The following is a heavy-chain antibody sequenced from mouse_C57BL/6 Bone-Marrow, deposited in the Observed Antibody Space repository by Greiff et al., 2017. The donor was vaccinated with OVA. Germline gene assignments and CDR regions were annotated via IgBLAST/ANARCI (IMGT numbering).Heavy chain of an antibody. CDR3: GLLTGTKGVFFFDY. CDR2: IDPSDSET. V-gene: IGHV1-52*01. D-gene: IGHD4-1*01. Sequence: QVQLQQPGAELVRPGSSVKLSCKASGYTFTSYWMHWVKQRPIQGLEWIGNIDPSDSETPYNQKFKDKATLTVDKSSSTAYMQLSSLTSEDSAVYYCGLLTGTKGVFFFDYWGQGTTLTVSS. J-gene: IGHJ2*01. CDR1: GYTFTSYW.